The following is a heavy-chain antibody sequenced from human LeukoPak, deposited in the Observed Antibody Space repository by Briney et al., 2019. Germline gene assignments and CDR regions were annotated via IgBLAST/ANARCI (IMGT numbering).Heavy chain of an antibody. J-gene: IGHJ3*02. CDR2: IYSDNT. CDR1: GFTVSSNS. Sequence: GGSLRLSCTVSGFTVSSNSMSWVRQAPGKGLEWVSFIYSDNTHYSDSVKGRFTISRDNSKNTLYLQMNNLRAEDTAVYYCAKDLGGGRGGPDDAFDIWGQGTMVTVSS. V-gene: IGHV3-66*03. D-gene: IGHD3-16*01. CDR3: AKDLGGGRGGPDDAFDI.